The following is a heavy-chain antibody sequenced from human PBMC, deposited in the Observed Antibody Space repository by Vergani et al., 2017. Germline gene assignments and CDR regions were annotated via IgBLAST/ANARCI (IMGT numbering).Heavy chain of an antibody. CDR3: ARGARYRGYSYGL. Sequence: QVQLQESGPGLVKPSETLSLTCTVSGGSISSYYWSWIRQPPGKGLGWIGYIYYSGSTNYNPSLTGRVTISVDTSKNQFSLKLTSVTAADTAGYYCARGARYRGYSYGLWGQGTLVTVSS. CDR2: IYYSGST. D-gene: IGHD5-18*01. V-gene: IGHV4-59*08. J-gene: IGHJ4*02. CDR1: GGSISSYY.